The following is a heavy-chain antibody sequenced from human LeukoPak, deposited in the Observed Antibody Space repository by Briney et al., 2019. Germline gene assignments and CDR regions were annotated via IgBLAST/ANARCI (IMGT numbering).Heavy chain of an antibody. CDR3: AREGSVAVAAGGFDY. CDR1: GGTFSSYA. J-gene: IGHJ4*02. CDR2: IIPIFGTA. V-gene: IGHV1-69*13. Sequence: ASVKVSCKASGGTFSSYAISWVRQAPGQGLEWMGGIIPIFGTANYAQKFQGRVTITADESTSTAYMEPSSLRSEDTAVYYCAREGSVAVAAGGFDYWGQGTLVTVSS. D-gene: IGHD6-19*01.